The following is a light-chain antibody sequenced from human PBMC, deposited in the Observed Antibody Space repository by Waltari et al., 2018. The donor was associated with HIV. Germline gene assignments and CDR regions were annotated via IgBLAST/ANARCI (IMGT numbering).Light chain of an antibody. CDR1: STTIGSDA. Sequence: QAVLTQPPSAPGTPGQRITISCSGRSTTIGSDADNRYQQLPGTAPKLLIYNNNQRPSGVPDRFSASKSGTSASLAISGLQSEDEADYYCATWDHRLNGWVFGGGTKLTVL. V-gene: IGLV1-44*01. CDR3: ATWDHRLNGWV. J-gene: IGLJ3*02. CDR2: NNN.